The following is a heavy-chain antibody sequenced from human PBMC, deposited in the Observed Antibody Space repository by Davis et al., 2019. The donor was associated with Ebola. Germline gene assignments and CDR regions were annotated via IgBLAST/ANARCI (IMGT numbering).Heavy chain of an antibody. D-gene: IGHD6-19*01. CDR1: GFTFSSYW. V-gene: IGHV3-7*01. Sequence: GGSLRLSCAASGFTFSSYWMSWVRQAPGKGLEWVANIKQDGSEKYYVDSVKGRFTISRDNAKNSLYLQMNSLRAEDTAVYYCAALHSSGWYGLDYWGQGTLVTVSS. CDR2: IKQDGSEK. CDR3: AALHSSGWYGLDY. J-gene: IGHJ4*02.